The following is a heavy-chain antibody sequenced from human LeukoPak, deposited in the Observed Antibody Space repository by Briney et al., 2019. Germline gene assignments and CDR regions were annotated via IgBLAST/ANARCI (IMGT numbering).Heavy chain of an antibody. CDR2: ISSDGDNT. CDR3: ARVGGDYFDY. Sequence: GGSLRLSCAASGFTVSSNYMSWVRQAPGKGLEFVSAISSDGDNTYYANSVKGRFTISRDNSKNTLYLQMGSLRPEDMALYYCARVGGDYFDYWSQGTLVTVSS. J-gene: IGHJ4*02. CDR1: GFTVSSNY. D-gene: IGHD3-10*01. V-gene: IGHV3-64*01.